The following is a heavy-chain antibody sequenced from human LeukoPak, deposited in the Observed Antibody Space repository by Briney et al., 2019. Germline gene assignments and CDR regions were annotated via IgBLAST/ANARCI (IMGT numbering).Heavy chain of an antibody. J-gene: IGHJ5*02. D-gene: IGHD3-3*01. CDR1: GGSFSGYY. CDR2: INHSGST. CDR3: ARGRSRVKIFTPRGLNWFDP. Sequence: SETLSLTCAVYGGSFSGYYWSWIRQPPGKGLEWIGEINHSGSTNYNPSLKSRVTISVDTSKNQFSLKLSSVTAADTAVYYCARGRSRVKIFTPRGLNWFDPWGQGTLVTVSS. V-gene: IGHV4-34*01.